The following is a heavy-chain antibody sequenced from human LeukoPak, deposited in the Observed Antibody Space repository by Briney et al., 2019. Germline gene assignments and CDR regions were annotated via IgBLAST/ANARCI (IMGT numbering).Heavy chain of an antibody. D-gene: IGHD3-22*01. CDR2: IYPGDSDT. V-gene: IGHV5-51*04. CDR1: GYSFTSYW. J-gene: IGHJ4*02. Sequence: GESLKISCKGSGYSFTSYWIGWVRQMPGKGLEWMGIIYPGDSDTRYSPSFQGQVTISADKPISTAYLQWSSLKASDTAMYYCARAYYYDSSGYYYYFDYWGQGTLATVSS. CDR3: ARAYYYDSSGYYYYFDY.